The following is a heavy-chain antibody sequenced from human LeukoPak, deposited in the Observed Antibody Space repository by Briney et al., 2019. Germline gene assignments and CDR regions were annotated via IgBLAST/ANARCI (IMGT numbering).Heavy chain of an antibody. V-gene: IGHV4-59*01. CDR2: IYYSGST. Sequence: SPSETLSLTCAVYGGSFSGYYWSWIRQPPGKGLEWIGYIYYSGSTNYNPSLKSRVTISVDTSKNQFSLKLSSVTAADTAVYYCARDNAWFDPWGQGTLVTVSS. CDR1: GGSFSGYY. CDR3: ARDNAWFDP. J-gene: IGHJ5*02.